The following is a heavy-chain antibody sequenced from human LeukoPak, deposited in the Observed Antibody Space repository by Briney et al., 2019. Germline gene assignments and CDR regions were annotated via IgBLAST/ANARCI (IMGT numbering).Heavy chain of an antibody. CDR1: GGSFSGCY. Sequence: PSETLSLTCAVYGGSFSGCYWSWIRQPPGKGLEWIGEINHSGSTNYNPSLKSRVTISVDTSKNQFSLKLSSVTAADTAVYYCARGRDVVVVAATGFDYWGQGTLVTVSS. D-gene: IGHD2-15*01. CDR2: INHSGST. V-gene: IGHV4-34*01. CDR3: ARGRDVVVVAATGFDY. J-gene: IGHJ4*02.